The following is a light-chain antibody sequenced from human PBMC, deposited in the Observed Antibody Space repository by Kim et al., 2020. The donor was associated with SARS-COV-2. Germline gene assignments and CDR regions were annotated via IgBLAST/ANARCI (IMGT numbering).Light chain of an antibody. CDR1: SSNIGSNT. Sequence: ELTQPPSASGTPGQRVTISCSGSSSNIGSNTVNWYQQFPGTAPQLLIDTDDRRPSGVSDRVSCSKYGTSASLAISALRSEDEAAYYCATWDDSLDVWMFGGGTKVTVL. J-gene: IGLJ3*02. V-gene: IGLV1-44*01. CDR3: ATWDDSLDVWM. CDR2: TDD.